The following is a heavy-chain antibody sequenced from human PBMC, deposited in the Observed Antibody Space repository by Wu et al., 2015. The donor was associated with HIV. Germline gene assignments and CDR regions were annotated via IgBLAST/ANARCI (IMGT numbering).Heavy chain of an antibody. CDR3: ARDPPGXVAGSSWFDP. V-gene: IGHV1-69*13. CDR2: IIPIFGTA. Sequence: QVQLVQSGAEVKKFGSSVKVSCKASGGTFSSYAISWVRQAPGQGLEWMGRIIPIFGTANYAQKFQGRVTITADESTSTAYMELSSLRSEDTAVYYCARDPPGXVAGSSWFDPWGQGPLVTVSS. J-gene: IGHJ5*02. CDR1: GGTFSSYA. D-gene: IGHD6-19*01.